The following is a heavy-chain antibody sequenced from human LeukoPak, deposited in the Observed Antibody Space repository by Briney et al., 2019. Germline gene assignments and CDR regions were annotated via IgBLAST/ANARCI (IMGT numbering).Heavy chain of an antibody. V-gene: IGHV3-33*01. D-gene: IGHD6-13*01. CDR2: IWYDGSNK. CDR1: GFPFSSYG. CDR3: ARDQGTIAAGDTKGRFDY. Sequence: PGRPLRLSCAASGFPFSSYGMHWVRQAPGKGLEWVAVIWYDGSNKYYADFVKGRFTISRDNSKNTLYLQMNSLRAEDTALYYCARDQGTIAAGDTKGRFDYWGQGTLVTVSS. J-gene: IGHJ4*02.